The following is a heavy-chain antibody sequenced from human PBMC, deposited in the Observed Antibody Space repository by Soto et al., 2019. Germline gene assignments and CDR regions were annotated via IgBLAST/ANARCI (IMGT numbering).Heavy chain of an antibody. CDR2: INPSGGST. CDR3: ARDSDYGDYVGYYMDV. CDR1: GYTFTSYY. J-gene: IGHJ6*03. Sequence: ASVKVSCKASGYTFTSYYMHWVRQAPGQGLEWMGIINPSGGSTSYAQKFQGRVTMTRDTSTSTVYMELSSLRSEDTAVHYCARDSDYGDYVGYYMDVWGKGTTVTVSS. D-gene: IGHD4-17*01. V-gene: IGHV1-46*03.